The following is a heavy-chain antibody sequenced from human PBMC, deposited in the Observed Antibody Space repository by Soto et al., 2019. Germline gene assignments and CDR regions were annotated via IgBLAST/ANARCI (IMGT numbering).Heavy chain of an antibody. CDR1: GGSVSSGSYY. D-gene: IGHD3-3*01. Sequence: PSETLSLTCTVSGGSVSSGSYYWSWIRQPPGKGLEWIGYIYYSGSTNYNPSLKSRVTISVDTSKNQFSLKLSSVTAADTAVYYCARTHSLRRYFDYWGQGTLVTVSS. CDR3: ARTHSLRRYFDY. CDR2: IYYSGST. V-gene: IGHV4-61*01. J-gene: IGHJ4*02.